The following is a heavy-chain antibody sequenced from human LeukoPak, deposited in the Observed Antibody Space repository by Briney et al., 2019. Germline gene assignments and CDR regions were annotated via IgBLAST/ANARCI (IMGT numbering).Heavy chain of an antibody. D-gene: IGHD1-26*01. CDR2: MNPNSGNT. J-gene: IGHJ4*02. CDR1: GYTITSYD. V-gene: IGHV1-8*03. CDR3: ARGPVGATPNDY. Sequence: GASVEVSCKASGYTITSYDINWVRQATGQGPEWMGWMNPNSGNTGYAQKFQGRVTITRNTSISTAYTELSSLRSEDTAVYYCARGPVGATPNDYWGQGTLVTVSS.